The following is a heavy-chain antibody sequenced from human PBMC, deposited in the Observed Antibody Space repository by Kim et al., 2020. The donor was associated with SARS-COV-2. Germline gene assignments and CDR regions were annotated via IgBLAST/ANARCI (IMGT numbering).Heavy chain of an antibody. V-gene: IGHV4-39*01. CDR2: IYYSGST. Sequence: SETLSLTCTVSGGSISSSSYYWGWIRQPPGKGLEWIGSIYYSGSTYYNPSLKSRVTISVDTSKNQFSLKLSSVTAADTAVYYCARKGHTQIDYWGQGTLVTVSS. J-gene: IGHJ4*02. CDR1: GGSISSSSYY. CDR3: ARKGHTQIDY.